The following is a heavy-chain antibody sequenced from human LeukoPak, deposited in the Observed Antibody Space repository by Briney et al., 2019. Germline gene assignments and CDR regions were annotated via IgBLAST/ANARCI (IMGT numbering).Heavy chain of an antibody. Sequence: EASVKVSCKASGYTFTGYYMHWVRQAPGQGLEWMGWINPNSRGTNYAQKFQGRVTMTRDTSISTAYMELSRLRSDDTAVYYCARVGSANAFDIWGQGTMVTVSS. CDR1: GYTFTGYY. J-gene: IGHJ3*02. V-gene: IGHV1-2*02. CDR2: INPNSRGT. D-gene: IGHD1-26*01. CDR3: ARVGSANAFDI.